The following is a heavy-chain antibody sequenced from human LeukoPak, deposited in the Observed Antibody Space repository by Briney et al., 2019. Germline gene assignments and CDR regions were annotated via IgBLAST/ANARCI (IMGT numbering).Heavy chain of an antibody. D-gene: IGHD6-13*01. CDR3: ARVIAAAGLTFDY. CDR2: IYNDGRT. J-gene: IGHJ4*02. V-gene: IGHV3-53*04. Sequence: GGSLRLSCAASGVTVSSSYMTWVRQAPEKGLEWVSLIYNDGRTFYADSLKGRFTVSRHDSKNTLYLQMNSLRPEDTAVYYCARVIAAAGLTFDYWGQGTLVTVSS. CDR1: GVTVSSSY.